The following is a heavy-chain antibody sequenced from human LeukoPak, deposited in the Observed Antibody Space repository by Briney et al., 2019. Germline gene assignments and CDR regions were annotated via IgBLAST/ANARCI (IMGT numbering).Heavy chain of an antibody. Sequence: SETLSLTCTVSGYSISSGYYWGWIRQPPGKGLEWIGIIYHSGSTYYNPSLKSRVTISVDTSKNQFSLKLSSVTAADTAVYYCARDAQSYYDSSGYYQIDYWGQGTLVTVSS. CDR1: GYSISSGYY. CDR3: ARDAQSYYDSSGYYQIDY. J-gene: IGHJ4*02. D-gene: IGHD3-22*01. CDR2: IYHSGST. V-gene: IGHV4-38-2*02.